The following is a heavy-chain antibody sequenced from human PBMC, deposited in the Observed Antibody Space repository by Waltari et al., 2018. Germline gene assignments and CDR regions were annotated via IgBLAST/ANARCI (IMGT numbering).Heavy chain of an antibody. CDR1: GGSISSYY. D-gene: IGHD2-2*01. J-gene: IGHJ3*02. V-gene: IGHV4-59*01. CDR2: IYYIGST. CDR3: ARDDHYCSSTSCYEDAFDI. Sequence: QVQLQESGPGLVKPSETLSLTCTVSGGSISSYYWSWIRQPPGKGLEWIGYIYYIGSTNYNPSLKSRVTISVDTSKNQFSLKLSSVTAADTAVYYCARDDHYCSSTSCYEDAFDIWGQGTMVTVSS.